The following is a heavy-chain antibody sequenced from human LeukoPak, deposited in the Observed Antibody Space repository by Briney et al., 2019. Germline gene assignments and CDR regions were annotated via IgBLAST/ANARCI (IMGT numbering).Heavy chain of an antibody. CDR3: ARGGMMTTVTCDY. V-gene: IGHV1-69*06. Sequence: ASVKVSCKASGGTFSSYTITWVRQAPGQGLEWMGGIIPIFGSANYAQKFQGRVTITADKSTSTAYMELSSLRSEDTAVYYCARGGMMTTVTCDYWGQGTLVTVSS. CDR1: GGTFSSYT. CDR2: IIPIFGSA. D-gene: IGHD4-11*01. J-gene: IGHJ4*02.